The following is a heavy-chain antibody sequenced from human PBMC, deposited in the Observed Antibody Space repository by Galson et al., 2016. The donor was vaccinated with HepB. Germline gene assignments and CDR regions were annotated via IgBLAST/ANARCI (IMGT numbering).Heavy chain of an antibody. CDR1: GGTFRSYA. D-gene: IGHD6-19*01. V-gene: IGHV1-69*04. CDR3: ARGYTSGWYGVLDY. CDR2: IIPILDIA. J-gene: IGHJ4*02. Sequence: SCKASGGTFRSYAISWVRQAPGQGLEWMGRIIPILDIANYAQKFQGRVTITADKSTSTAYMELRSLRSEDTALYYCARGYTSGWYGVLDYWGQGTLVTVSS.